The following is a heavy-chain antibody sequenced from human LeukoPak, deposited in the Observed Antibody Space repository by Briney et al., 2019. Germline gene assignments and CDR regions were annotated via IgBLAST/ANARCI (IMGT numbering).Heavy chain of an antibody. D-gene: IGHD6-19*01. CDR3: ARDVAMAGRDLDY. V-gene: IGHV3-11*01. CDR2: IINSGDII. CDR1: GFSFIDYY. Sequence: GSLLLFCSASGFSFIDYYMDWVRQAPGEGLEGVAYIINSGDIIYYEAAVKSRFTIIWDNAKNQLYLQMISLRGEDTALYYCARDVAMAGRDLDYWGQGTLVTVSS. J-gene: IGHJ4*02.